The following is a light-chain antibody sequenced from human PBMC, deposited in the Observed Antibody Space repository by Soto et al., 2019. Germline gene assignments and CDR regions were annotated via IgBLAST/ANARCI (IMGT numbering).Light chain of an antibody. J-gene: IGKJ3*01. CDR1: ESVHRN. CDR3: QHYDNWPPT. Sequence: EMVMTQSPATLSVSPGERVTLSCRASESVHRNLAWYQQKPGQGPSLLIYYASTRATGVPDRFTGSGSGTEFTLTRSSLQSEAVGVYHCQHYDNWPPTFGPGTKVDIK. V-gene: IGKV3-15*01. CDR2: YAS.